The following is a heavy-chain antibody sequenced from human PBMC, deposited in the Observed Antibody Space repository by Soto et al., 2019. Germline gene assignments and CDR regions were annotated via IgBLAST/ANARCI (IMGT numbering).Heavy chain of an antibody. CDR3: AAGYSSSSGKFDP. CDR1: GYTFASYD. D-gene: IGHD6-6*01. CDR2: MNPNSGNT. Sequence: ASVKVSCKASGYTFASYDINWVRQATGQGLEWMGWMNPNSGNTGYAQKFQGRVTMTRNTSISTAYMELSSLRSEDTAVYYCAAGYSSSSGKFDPWGQGTLVTVSS. J-gene: IGHJ5*02. V-gene: IGHV1-8*01.